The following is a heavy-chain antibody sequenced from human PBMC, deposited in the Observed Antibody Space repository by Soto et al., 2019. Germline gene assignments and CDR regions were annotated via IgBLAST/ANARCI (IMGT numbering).Heavy chain of an antibody. D-gene: IGHD5-18*01. CDR3: VRVSGTGGYTYGLNS. CDR2: IIPVFGTG. Sequence: QVQLVQSGAEVKRPGSSVKVSCKASGGTFSSYAISWVRQAPGQGLEWMGGIIPVFGTGIYAQKLQGRVTITADNTTCTAYMELSSLRYEDTAVYFGVRVSGTGGYTYGLNSWGQGTVVTVSS. J-gene: IGHJ4*02. V-gene: IGHV1-69*06. CDR1: GGTFSSYA.